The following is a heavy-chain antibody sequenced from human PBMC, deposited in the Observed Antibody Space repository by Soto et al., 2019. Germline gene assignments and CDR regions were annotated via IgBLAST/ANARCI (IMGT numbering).Heavy chain of an antibody. CDR2: FDPEDGET. D-gene: IGHD2-2*01. CDR3: ATDGEYQLLVDSSSRGMDV. CDR1: GYTLTELS. V-gene: IGHV1-24*01. J-gene: IGHJ6*02. Sequence: PRASVKVSCKVSGYTLTELSMHWVRQAPGKGLEWMGGFDPEDGETIYAQKFQGRVTMTEDTSTDTAYMELSSLRSEDTAVYYCATDGEYQLLVDSSSRGMDVWGQGTTVTVSS.